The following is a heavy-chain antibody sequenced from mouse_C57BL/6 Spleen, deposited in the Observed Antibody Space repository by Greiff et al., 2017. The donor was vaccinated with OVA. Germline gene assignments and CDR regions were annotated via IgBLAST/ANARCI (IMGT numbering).Heavy chain of an antibody. Sequence: QVQLKQPGTELVKPGASVKLSCKASGYTFTSYWMHWVKQRPGQGLEWIGNINPSNGGTNYNEKFKSKATLTVDKSSSTAYMQLSSLTSEDSAVYYCARRGVTTVVDHWYFDVWGTGTTVTVSS. D-gene: IGHD1-1*01. CDR2: INPSNGGT. V-gene: IGHV1-53*01. CDR3: ARRGVTTVVDHWYFDV. J-gene: IGHJ1*03. CDR1: GYTFTSYW.